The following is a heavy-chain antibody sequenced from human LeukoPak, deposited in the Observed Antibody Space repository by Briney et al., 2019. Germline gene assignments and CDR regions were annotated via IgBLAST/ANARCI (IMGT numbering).Heavy chain of an antibody. D-gene: IGHD3-9*01. J-gene: IGHJ4*02. Sequence: GRSLRLSCAASGFTFDDYAMHWVRQAPGKGLEWVSGISWNTGTIGYADSVKGRFTISRDNAKNSVYLQMNSLRVEDTALYYCAKDTTSAILTATDYWGQGILVTVSS. CDR1: GFTFDDYA. CDR2: ISWNTGTI. CDR3: AKDTTSAILTATDY. V-gene: IGHV3-9*01.